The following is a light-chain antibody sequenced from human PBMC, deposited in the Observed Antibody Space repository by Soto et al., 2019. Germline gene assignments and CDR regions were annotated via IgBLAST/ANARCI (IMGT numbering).Light chain of an antibody. CDR3: SAWDNSLNGYV. CDR2: TAG. J-gene: IGLJ1*01. CDR1: SSNIGSNT. Sequence: QPVLTQPLSVSASPGQRVTISCSGGSSNIGSNTVAWYQHLPGTAPPRLIVTAGQRPSGVPGRFSGSKSGTSASLAISGLQSEDEGDSYCSAWDNSLNGYVFGPGTKVTVL. V-gene: IGLV1-44*01.